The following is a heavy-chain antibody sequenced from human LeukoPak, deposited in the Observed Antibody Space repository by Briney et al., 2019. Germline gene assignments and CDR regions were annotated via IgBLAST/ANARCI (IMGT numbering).Heavy chain of an antibody. CDR2: ISSSGSTI. J-gene: IGHJ4*02. D-gene: IGHD1-26*01. V-gene: IGHV3-11*04. Sequence: GGSLRLSCAASGFTFSDYYMSWIRQAPGKGLEWVSYISSSGSTIYYADSVKGRFTISRDNSKNTLYLQMNSLRADDTAVYYCARSIGGSYFFCDYWGQGTLVTVSS. CDR1: GFTFSDYY. CDR3: ARSIGGSYFFCDY.